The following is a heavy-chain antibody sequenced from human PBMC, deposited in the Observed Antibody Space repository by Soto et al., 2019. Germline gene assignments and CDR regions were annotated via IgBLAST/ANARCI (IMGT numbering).Heavy chain of an antibody. CDR2: IWYDGSNK. V-gene: IGHV3-33*01. J-gene: IGHJ6*02. CDR3: ARDPLSGSGDYCYGMDV. D-gene: IGHD1-26*01. CDR1: GFTFSSYG. Sequence: GGSLRLSCAASGFTFSSYGMHWVRQAPGKGLEWVAVIWYDGSNKYYADSVKGRFTISRDNSKNTLYLQMNSLRAEDTAVYYCARDPLSGSGDYCYGMDVWGQGTTVTVSS.